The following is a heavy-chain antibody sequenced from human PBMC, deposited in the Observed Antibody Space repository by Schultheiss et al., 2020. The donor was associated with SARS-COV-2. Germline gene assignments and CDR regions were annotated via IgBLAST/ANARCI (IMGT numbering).Heavy chain of an antibody. CDR2: IYSGGST. CDR3: ARFPPNWYFDL. Sequence: GESLKISCAASGFTFSSYWMSWVRQAPGKGLEWVSAIYSGGSTYYADSVKGRFTISRDNSKNTLYLQMNSLRAEDTAVYYCARFPPNWYFDLWGRGTLVTVSS. CDR1: GFTFSSYW. V-gene: IGHV3-53*01. J-gene: IGHJ2*01.